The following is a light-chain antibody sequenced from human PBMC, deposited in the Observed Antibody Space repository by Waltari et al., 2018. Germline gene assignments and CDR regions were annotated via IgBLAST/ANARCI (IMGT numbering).Light chain of an antibody. Sequence: DIVMTQSPDSLAVSLGERATINCKSSQSVLNSSNNKNFLTWYQQTPGQPRKVIIDSASTREAGVPDRFSGGGCGTDFTLTISSLQADDVAVYYCQQYYSTPWSFGQGTKVEIK. CDR1: QSVLNSSNNKNF. V-gene: IGKV4-1*01. CDR2: SAS. J-gene: IGKJ1*01. CDR3: QQYYSTPWS.